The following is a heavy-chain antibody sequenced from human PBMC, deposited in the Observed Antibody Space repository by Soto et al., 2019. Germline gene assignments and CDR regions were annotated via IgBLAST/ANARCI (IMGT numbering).Heavy chain of an antibody. Sequence: SETLSLTCTVSGGSISSSSYYWGWIRQPPGKGLEWIGSIYYSGSTYYNPSLKSRVTISVDTSKNQFSLKLSSVTAADTAVYYCARQIGSSWYLYYFDYWGQGTLVTVSS. J-gene: IGHJ4*02. CDR2: IYYSGST. D-gene: IGHD6-13*01. CDR3: ARQIGSSWYLYYFDY. V-gene: IGHV4-39*01. CDR1: GGSISSSSYY.